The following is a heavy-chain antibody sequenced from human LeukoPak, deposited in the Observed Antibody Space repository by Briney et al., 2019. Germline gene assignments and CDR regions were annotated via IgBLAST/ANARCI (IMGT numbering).Heavy chain of an antibody. Sequence: SETLSLTCTVSGGSISSSSYYWGWIRQPPGKGLEWIGYIYYSGSTNYNPSLKSRVTISVDTSKNQFSLKLSSVTAADTAVYYCASKGIAAAGLYFDYWGQGTLVTVSS. CDR1: GGSISSSSYY. J-gene: IGHJ4*02. CDR3: ASKGIAAAGLYFDY. V-gene: IGHV4-61*05. CDR2: IYYSGST. D-gene: IGHD6-13*01.